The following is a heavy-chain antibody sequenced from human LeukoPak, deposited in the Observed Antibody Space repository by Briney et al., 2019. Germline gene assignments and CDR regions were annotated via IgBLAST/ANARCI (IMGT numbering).Heavy chain of an antibody. CDR2: IYYSGST. V-gene: IGHV4-30-4*01. J-gene: IGHJ4*02. Sequence: SETLSLTCTVSGGSINSGDYYWSWIRQPPGKGLEWIGYIYYSGSTYYNPSLKSRVTISVDTSKNQFSLKLSSVTAADTAVYYCARHGIAVAGTFDYWGQGTLVTVSS. CDR3: ARHGIAVAGTFDY. D-gene: IGHD6-19*01. CDR1: GGSINSGDYY.